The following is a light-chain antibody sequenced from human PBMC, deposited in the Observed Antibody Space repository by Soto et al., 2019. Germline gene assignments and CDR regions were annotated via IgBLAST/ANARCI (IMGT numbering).Light chain of an antibody. V-gene: IGKV4-1*01. CDR2: WAS. CDR1: QSVLSTSNNKNY. Sequence: DIVMTQSPDSLAVSLGERATINCKSSQSVLSTSNNKNYLAWYQQKPGQPPKLLFCWASTRESGVPDRFSGSGSGTDFALTISSLQAEDVAVYYCQQCYSTPYTFGQGTKLEIK. CDR3: QQCYSTPYT. J-gene: IGKJ2*01.